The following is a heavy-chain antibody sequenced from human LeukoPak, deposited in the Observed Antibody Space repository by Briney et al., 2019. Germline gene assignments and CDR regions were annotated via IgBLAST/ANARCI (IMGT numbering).Heavy chain of an antibody. CDR1: GGSISSSSYY. CDR3: ARVGRGSSSLLDY. J-gene: IGHJ4*02. Sequence: SETLSLTCTVSGGSISSSSYYWGWIRQPPGKGLEWIGSIYYSGSTYYNPSLKSRVTISVDTSKNQFSLKLSSVTAADTAVYYCARVGRGSSSLLDYWGQGTLVTVSS. V-gene: IGHV4-39*01. CDR2: IYYSGST. D-gene: IGHD6-6*01.